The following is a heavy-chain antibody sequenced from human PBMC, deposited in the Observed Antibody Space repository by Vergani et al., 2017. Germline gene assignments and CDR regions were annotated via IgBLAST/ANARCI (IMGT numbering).Heavy chain of an antibody. J-gene: IGHJ4*02. CDR3: ARDLYYYDSSGYSY. V-gene: IGHV3-48*01. Sequence: EVQLVESGGGLVQPGGSLRLSCAASGFTFSSYSMNWVRQAPGKGLECVSYISSSSSTIYYADSVKGRFTISRDNAKNSLYLQMNSLRAEDTAVYYCARDLYYYDSSGYSYWGQGTLVTVSS. CDR1: GFTFSSYS. CDR2: ISSSSSTI. D-gene: IGHD3-22*01.